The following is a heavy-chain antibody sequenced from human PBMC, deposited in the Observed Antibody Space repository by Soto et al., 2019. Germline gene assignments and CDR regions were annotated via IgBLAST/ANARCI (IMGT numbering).Heavy chain of an antibody. CDR3: ARFVDDFWSRNNKYHFDY. J-gene: IGHJ4*01. D-gene: IGHD3-3*01. CDR2: IYYSGST. CDR1: GGSISIYY. V-gene: IGHV4-59*01. Sequence: SDTLSLTCTVSGGSISIYYWSWIRQPPGKGLEWIGYIYYSGSTNYNPSLKSRVTISVDTSKNQFSLKLSSVTAADTAVYYCARFVDDFWSRNNKYHFDYGGHGTLVTVSS.